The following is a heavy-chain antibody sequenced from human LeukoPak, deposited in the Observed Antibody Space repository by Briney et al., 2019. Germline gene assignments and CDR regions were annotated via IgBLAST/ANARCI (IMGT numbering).Heavy chain of an antibody. Sequence: GGSLRLSCAASGFTFSTYAMSWVRQAPGKGLEWDSTFSSNGGTTYYADSVKGRFTISRDDSKNMLYLHMDTLRAEDTATYYCAKEHTIFGVVTYFDSWGQGTLVTVSS. J-gene: IGHJ4*02. CDR2: FSSNGGTT. D-gene: IGHD3-3*01. CDR3: AKEHTIFGVVTYFDS. CDR1: GFTFSTYA. V-gene: IGHV3-23*01.